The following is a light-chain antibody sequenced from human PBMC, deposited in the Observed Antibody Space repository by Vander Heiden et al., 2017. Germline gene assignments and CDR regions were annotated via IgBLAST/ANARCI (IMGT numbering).Light chain of an antibody. CDR3: QQSYTIPLT. J-gene: IGKJ3*01. V-gene: IGKV4-1*01. CDR2: WAS. Sequence: DIVMTQSPDSLAVSPGARATINCKSSQSVLYSSNNRNYLAWYQQKSGQPPKLLVYWASARESGVPDRFSGSGSGTDFTLTISSLQAEDVAVYYCQQSYTIPLTFGPGTKVDIK. CDR1: QSVLYSSNNRNY.